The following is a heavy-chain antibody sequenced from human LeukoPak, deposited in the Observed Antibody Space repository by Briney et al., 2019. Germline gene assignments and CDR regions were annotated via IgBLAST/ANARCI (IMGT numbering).Heavy chain of an antibody. Sequence: PSETLSLTCTVSGGSISSRPYYWGWVRQPPGKGLEWIGTISYSGTTYYSPSLKSRVTISLDTSKNQFSLKLSSVTAADTAVYYCAGGRRDSGSYGSFVYYYYYYMDVWGKGTTVTVSS. D-gene: IGHD3-10*01. CDR3: AGGRRDSGSYGSFVYYYYYYMDV. J-gene: IGHJ6*03. CDR1: GGSISSRPYY. CDR2: ISYSGTT. V-gene: IGHV4-39*07.